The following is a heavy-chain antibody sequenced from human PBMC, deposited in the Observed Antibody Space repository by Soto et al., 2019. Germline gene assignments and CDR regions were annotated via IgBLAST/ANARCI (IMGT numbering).Heavy chain of an antibody. CDR3: ARDCFGSGSYYTSYYYGMDV. CDR1: GFTFSGYD. V-gene: IGHV3-33*01. Sequence: QVQLVESGGGVVQPGRSLRLSCVASGFTFSGYDMHWVRQAPGKGLEWVAVIRYDGSNEYYADSVKGRFTISRDNSKNIVYVQMNSLRVEDTAVYYCARDCFGSGSYYTSYYYGMDVWGQGTTVIVSS. CDR2: IRYDGSNE. D-gene: IGHD3-10*01. J-gene: IGHJ6*02.